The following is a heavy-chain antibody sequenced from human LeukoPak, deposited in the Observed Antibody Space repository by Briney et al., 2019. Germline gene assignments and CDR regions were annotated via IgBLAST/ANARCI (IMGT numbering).Heavy chain of an antibody. Sequence: GGSLRLSCAASGFTVSSNYLSWVRQAPGKGLEWVSSISSSSSYIYYADSAKGRFTISRDNAKNSLYLQMNSLRAEDTAVYYCARAHIVATAFDIWGQGTMVTVSS. CDR3: ARAHIVATAFDI. CDR2: ISSSSSYI. D-gene: IGHD5-12*01. V-gene: IGHV3-21*01. J-gene: IGHJ3*02. CDR1: GFTVSSNY.